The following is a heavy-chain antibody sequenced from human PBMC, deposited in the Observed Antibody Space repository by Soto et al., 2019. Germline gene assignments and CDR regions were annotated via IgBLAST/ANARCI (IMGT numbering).Heavy chain of an antibody. J-gene: IGHJ4*01. Sequence: EVQLVESGGDLVKPGGSLRISCAASGFTFTSAWMSWVRQAPGRGLECVGRIKSKSEGGSTDYAAPVKGRCAISRDDSKTTVYLQMKSLKIAETAVYYCTSDPGGEVVVDYWCHGTLVTVSA. CDR2: IKSKSEGGST. D-gene: IGHD2-15*01. V-gene: IGHV3-15*07. CDR1: GFTFTSAW. CDR3: TSDPGGEVVVDY.